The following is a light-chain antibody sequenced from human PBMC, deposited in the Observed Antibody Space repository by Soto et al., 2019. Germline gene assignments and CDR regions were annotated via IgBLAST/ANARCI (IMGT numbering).Light chain of an antibody. CDR3: HQRNT. V-gene: IGKV3-11*01. J-gene: IGKJ1*01. Sequence: LVLRQSPVTLSLSPGDRATLSCRASQSVSTYLAWYRQTPGQAPRLLIYDTSNRATGVPPRFSGSRSGTDFTLTISSVEPEDFAAFYCHQRNTFGQGTKVDIK. CDR2: DTS. CDR1: QSVSTY.